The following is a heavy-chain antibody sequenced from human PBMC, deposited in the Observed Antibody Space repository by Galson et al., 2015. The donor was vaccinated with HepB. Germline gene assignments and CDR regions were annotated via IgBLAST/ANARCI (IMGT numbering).Heavy chain of an antibody. CDR2: IKQDGSEE. CDR1: GFSFRSYW. V-gene: IGHV3-7*01. J-gene: IGHJ2*01. D-gene: IGHD1-7*01. CDR3: ARDTGVSRTDDWSFDL. Sequence: SLRLSCAASGFSFRSYWMSWVRQAPGKGLEWVADIKQDGSEEYYVDSVKGRFAIFRDNARNSLYLQMNSLRAEDTVVYFCARDTGVSRTDDWSFDLWGRGSQFTVSS.